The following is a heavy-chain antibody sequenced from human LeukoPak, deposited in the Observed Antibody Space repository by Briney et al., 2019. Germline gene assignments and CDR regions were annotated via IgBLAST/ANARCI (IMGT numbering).Heavy chain of an antibody. Sequence: PGGSLRLSCAASGFTVSSNYMSWVRQAPGKGLEWVSVIYSGGSTYYADSVKGRFTISRDNSKNTLYLQMNSLRAEDTAVYYCARVWNPHCSSTSCYTYYYYYMDVWGKGTTVTVSS. D-gene: IGHD2-2*02. CDR3: ARVWNPHCSSTSCYTYYYYYMDV. CDR1: GFTVSSNY. CDR2: IYSGGST. J-gene: IGHJ6*03. V-gene: IGHV3-53*01.